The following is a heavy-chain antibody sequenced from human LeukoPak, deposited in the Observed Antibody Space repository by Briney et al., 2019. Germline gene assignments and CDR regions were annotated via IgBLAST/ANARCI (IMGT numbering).Heavy chain of an antibody. CDR2: INWNSISI. V-gene: IGHV3-9*01. J-gene: IGHJ4*02. Sequence: GGSLRLSCAASGFTFDDYTMHWVRQAPGKGLEWVSGINWNSISIGYADSVKGRFTISRDNAKNSLYLQMNSLRDEDTALYYCAKAAGWWTGTTIDYWGQGTLVTVSS. CDR3: AKAAGWWTGTTIDY. CDR1: GFTFDDYT. D-gene: IGHD1-1*01.